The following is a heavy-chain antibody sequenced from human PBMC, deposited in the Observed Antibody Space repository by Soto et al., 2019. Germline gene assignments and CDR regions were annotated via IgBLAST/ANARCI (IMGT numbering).Heavy chain of an antibody. J-gene: IGHJ5*02. CDR1: GFTFSNAW. CDR3: TTERRVEWLFFSGWFDP. D-gene: IGHD3-3*01. Sequence: PGGSLRLSCAASGFTFSNAWMNWVRQAPGKGLEWVGRIKSKTDGGTTDYAVPVKGRFTISRDDSKNTLYLQMNSLKTEDTAVYNCTTERRVEWLFFSGWFDPWGQGTQVTVSS. CDR2: IKSKTDGGTT. V-gene: IGHV3-15*07.